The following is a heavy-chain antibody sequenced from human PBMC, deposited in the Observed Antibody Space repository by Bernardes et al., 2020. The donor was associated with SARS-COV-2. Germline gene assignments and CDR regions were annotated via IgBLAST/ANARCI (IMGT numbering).Heavy chain of an antibody. V-gene: IGHV3-7*01. CDR2: INKDGSEK. Sequence: GGSLRLSCAASGFTFSSSVMNWVRQAPGKGLEWVANINKDGSEKYYVDSVKGRFTISRDNAKNSLHLQMNSLRAEDTAVYYCAREGETRNYYYYGMDVWGQGTTVTVSS. CDR1: GFTFSSSV. CDR3: AREGETRNYYYYGMDV. D-gene: IGHD3-16*01. J-gene: IGHJ6*02.